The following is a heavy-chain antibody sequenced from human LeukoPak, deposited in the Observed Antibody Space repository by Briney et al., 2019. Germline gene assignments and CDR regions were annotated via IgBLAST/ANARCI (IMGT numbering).Heavy chain of an antibody. CDR2: ISSSSSTI. Sequence: GGSLRLSCAASGFTFSSYSMNWVRQAPGKGLEWVSYISSSSSTIYYADSVRGRFTISRDNAKNSLYLQMNSLRDEDTAVYYCARDSVVPAYYYYGMDVWGQGTTVTVSS. V-gene: IGHV3-48*02. J-gene: IGHJ6*02. D-gene: IGHD2-2*01. CDR3: ARDSVVPAYYYYGMDV. CDR1: GFTFSSYS.